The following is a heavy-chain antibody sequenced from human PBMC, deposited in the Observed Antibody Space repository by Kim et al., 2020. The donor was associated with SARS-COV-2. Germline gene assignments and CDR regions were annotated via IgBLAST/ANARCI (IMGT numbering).Heavy chain of an antibody. CDR3: ARAPTHIVVVPAAKGGSWFDP. CDR2: INHSGST. D-gene: IGHD2-2*01. CDR1: GGSFSGYY. Sequence: SETLSLTCAVYGGSFSGYYWSWIRQPPGKGLEWIGEINHSGSTNYNPSLKSRVTISVDTSKNQFSLKLSSVTAADTAVYYCARAPTHIVVVPAAKGGSWFDPWGQGTLVTVSS. V-gene: IGHV4-34*01. J-gene: IGHJ5*02.